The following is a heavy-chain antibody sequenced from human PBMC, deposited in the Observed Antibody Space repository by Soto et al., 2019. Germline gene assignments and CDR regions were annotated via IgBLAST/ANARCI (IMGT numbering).Heavy chain of an antibody. J-gene: IGHJ4*02. Sequence: PSETLSLTCAVSGGSISSGGYSWSWIRQPPGKGLEWIGYIYHSGSTYYNPSLKSRVTISVDRSKSQFSLKLSSVTAADTAVYYCARGTYCGGDCYYDWGQGTLVTVSS. D-gene: IGHD2-21*02. CDR1: GGSISSGGYS. CDR3: ARGTYCGGDCYYD. CDR2: IYHSGST. V-gene: IGHV4-30-2*01.